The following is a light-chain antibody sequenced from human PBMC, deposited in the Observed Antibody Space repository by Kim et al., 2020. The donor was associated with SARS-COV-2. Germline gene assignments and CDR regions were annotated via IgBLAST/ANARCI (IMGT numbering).Light chain of an antibody. V-gene: IGKV1-33*01. CDR1: EDIRNN. CDR2: DAS. CDR3: QQYDDLPLT. Sequence: ASVGDRVTITCPAREDIRNNLHWYQWKPGKAPNLLIYDASNLETGVPSRFRGSGSGTDFALTISTLQAEDFATYYCQQYDDLPLTFGGGTKVDIK. J-gene: IGKJ4*01.